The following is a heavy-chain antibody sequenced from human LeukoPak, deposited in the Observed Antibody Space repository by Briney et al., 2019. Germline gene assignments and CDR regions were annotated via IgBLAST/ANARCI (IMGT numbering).Heavy chain of an antibody. D-gene: IGHD2-15*01. CDR1: GYSISSGYY. V-gene: IGHV4-38-2*01. CDR3: ARSGYCSGGSCYPEDYFDY. J-gene: IGHJ4*02. CDR2: SYHSVST. Sequence: SETLSLTCAVSGYSISSGYYWGWIRQPPGKGLEWIGISYHSVSTYYNTSLKSRVTISVDTSKNQFSLKLSSVTAADTAVYYCARSGYCSGGSCYPEDYFDYWGQGTLVTVSS.